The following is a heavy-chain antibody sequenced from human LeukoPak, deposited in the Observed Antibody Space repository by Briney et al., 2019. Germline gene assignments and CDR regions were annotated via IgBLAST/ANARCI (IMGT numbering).Heavy chain of an antibody. Sequence: GGSLRLFCTASGFTFGDYAVIWFRQAPGKGLEWGGFIRSKAYGGTTEYAASVKGRFTISRDDSKIIAYQQMNSLKTEDTAVYYCSRSVASFAWGQGTLVTVSS. CDR3: SRSVASFA. CDR1: GFTFGDYA. V-gene: IGHV3-49*03. D-gene: IGHD2-21*01. CDR2: IRSKAYGGTT. J-gene: IGHJ5*02.